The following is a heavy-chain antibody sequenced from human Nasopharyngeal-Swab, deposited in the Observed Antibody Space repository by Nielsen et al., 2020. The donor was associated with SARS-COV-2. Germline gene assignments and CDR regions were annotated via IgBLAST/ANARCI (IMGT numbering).Heavy chain of an antibody. CDR3: ARGVYSSSSWASYYYSYYVDV. Sequence: SETLSLTCAVYGGSFSGYYWSWIRQPPGKGLEWIGEINHSGSTNYNPSLKSRVTISVDTSKNQFSLKLSSVTAADTAVYYCARGVYSSSSWASYYYSYYVDVWGTGTTVTVSS. J-gene: IGHJ6*03. CDR2: INHSGST. V-gene: IGHV4-34*01. D-gene: IGHD6-6*01. CDR1: GGSFSGYY.